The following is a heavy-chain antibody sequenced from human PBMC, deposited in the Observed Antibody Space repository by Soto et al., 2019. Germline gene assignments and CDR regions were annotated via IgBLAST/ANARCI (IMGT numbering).Heavy chain of an antibody. Sequence: QITLKESGPTLVKPTQTLTLTCTFSGFSLSTSGVGVGWIRQPPGKALEWLALVYWDDDKRYSPSLKSRLTITKDSSKNQVVLRMTNMDPVDTATYYCAHSTRISGVVIYSIDYWGQGALVTVSS. D-gene: IGHD3-3*02. CDR3: AHSTRISGVVIYSIDY. CDR2: VYWDDDK. CDR1: GFSLSTSGVG. V-gene: IGHV2-5*02. J-gene: IGHJ4*02.